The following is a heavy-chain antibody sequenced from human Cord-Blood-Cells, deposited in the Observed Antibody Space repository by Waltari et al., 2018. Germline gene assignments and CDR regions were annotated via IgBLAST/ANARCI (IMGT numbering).Heavy chain of an antibody. CDR3: ARGGYCSSTSCYDAFDI. CDR1: GGTFSSYA. Sequence: QVQLVQSGAEVKKPGSSVKVSCKASGGTFSSYAISWVRQAPGQGLEWMGGSTPIFGTANYAQKFQGRVTITADESTSTAYMELGSLRAEDTAVYYCARGGYCSSTSCYDAFDIWGQGTMVTVSS. V-gene: IGHV1-69*12. CDR2: STPIFGTA. J-gene: IGHJ3*02. D-gene: IGHD2-2*01.